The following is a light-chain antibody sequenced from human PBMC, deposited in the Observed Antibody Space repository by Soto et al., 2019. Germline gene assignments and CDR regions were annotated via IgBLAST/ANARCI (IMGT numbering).Light chain of an antibody. CDR3: QQYYSYPPT. J-gene: IGKJ1*01. V-gene: IGKV1-8*01. CDR1: QGISSY. CDR2: AAS. Sequence: AIRMTQSPSSFSASKVDRVTITFRASQGISSYLAWYQQKPGKAPKLLIYAASTLQSGVPSRFSGSGSGTDFTLTISCLQSEDFATYYCQQYYSYPPTFGQGTKVDIK.